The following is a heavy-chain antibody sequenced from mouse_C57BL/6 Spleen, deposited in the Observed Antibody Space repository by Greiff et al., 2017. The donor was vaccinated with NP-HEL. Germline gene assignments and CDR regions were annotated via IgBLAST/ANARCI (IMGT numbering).Heavy chain of an antibody. D-gene: IGHD2-1*01. V-gene: IGHV1-72*01. CDR3: AREVIYYGNYHDY. CDR2: IDPNSGGT. Sequence: QVQLKQPGAELVKPGASVKLSCKASGYTFTSYWMHWVKQRPGRGLEWIGRIDPNSGGTKYHEKVKSKATLTVDKPSSTAYMQLSSLTSEDSAVYYCAREVIYYGNYHDYWGQGTTLTVSS. CDR1: GYTFTSYW. J-gene: IGHJ2*01.